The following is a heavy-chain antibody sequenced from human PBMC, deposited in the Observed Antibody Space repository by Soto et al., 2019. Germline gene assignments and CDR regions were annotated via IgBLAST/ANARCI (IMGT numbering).Heavy chain of an antibody. V-gene: IGHV3-30*18. J-gene: IGHJ4*02. D-gene: IGHD2-2*02. CDR3: AKSPNFYCSSPNCYKFYFDF. CDR1: GFTFNTYV. Sequence: QEQLVESGGGVVQPGRSLRLSCAASGFTFNTYVMHWVRQAPGKGLEWVAVISYDGSDKYYADSVKGRFIISRDNSKNTLYLQMNSLRAEDTAIYYCAKSPNFYCSSPNCYKFYFDFWGQGALVTVSS. CDR2: ISYDGSDK.